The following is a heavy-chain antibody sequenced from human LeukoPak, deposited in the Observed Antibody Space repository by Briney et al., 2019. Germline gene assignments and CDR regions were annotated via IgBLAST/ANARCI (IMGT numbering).Heavy chain of an antibody. Sequence: GSLRLSCAASGFTFSSYGMHWVRQAPGKGLEWVAFIQYDGSNKYYADSVKGRFTISRDKSKNTLYLQMNSLRAEDTAVYYCAKRWEHVDLDDYWGQGTLVTVSS. D-gene: IGHD1-26*01. V-gene: IGHV3-30*02. J-gene: IGHJ4*02. CDR1: GFTFSSYG. CDR2: IQYDGSNK. CDR3: AKRWEHVDLDDY.